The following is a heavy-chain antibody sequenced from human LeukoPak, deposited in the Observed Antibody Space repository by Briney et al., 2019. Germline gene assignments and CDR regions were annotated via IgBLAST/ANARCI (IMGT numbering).Heavy chain of an antibody. J-gene: IGHJ5*02. D-gene: IGHD3-3*01. Sequence: ASVKVSCKASGYTFTSYGISWVRQAPGQGLEWMGWISAYNGNTNYAQKLQGRVTMTTDTSTSTAYMELRSLRSDDTAVYYCARDPQGVGRYNWFDPWGQGTLVTVSS. CDR2: ISAYNGNT. CDR1: GYTFTSYG. CDR3: ARDPQGVGRYNWFDP. V-gene: IGHV1-18*01.